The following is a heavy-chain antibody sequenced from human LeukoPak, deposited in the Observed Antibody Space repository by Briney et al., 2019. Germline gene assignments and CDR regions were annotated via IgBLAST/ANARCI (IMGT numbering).Heavy chain of an antibody. V-gene: IGHV3-74*01. CDR3: ARDQIVGDNVRAREIDY. Sequence: GGSLRLSCAASGFTSGFTFSTRWMHWVRQAPGKGLEWVSVSKTDGTSTSYADSVKGRFTISRDNAKNSLYLQMNSLRAEDTAVYYCARDQIVGDNVRAREIDYWGQGTLVTVSS. J-gene: IGHJ4*02. CDR1: GFTSGFTFSTRW. CDR2: SKTDGTST. D-gene: IGHD1-26*01.